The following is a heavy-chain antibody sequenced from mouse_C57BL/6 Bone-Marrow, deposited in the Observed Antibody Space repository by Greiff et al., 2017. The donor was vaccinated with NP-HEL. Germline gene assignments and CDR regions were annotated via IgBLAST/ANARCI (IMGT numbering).Heavy chain of an antibody. V-gene: IGHV1-64*01. CDR3: LLGPVYFDY. J-gene: IGHJ2*01. CDR2: IHPNSGST. CDR1: GYTFTSYW. Sequence: QVQLQQPGAELVKPGASVKLSCKASGYTFTSYWMHWVKQRPGQGLEWIGMIHPNSGSTNYNEKFKSKATLTVDKSTSTAYMHLSSLTSEDSAVYYCLLGPVYFDYWGQGTTLTVSS. D-gene: IGHD4-1*01.